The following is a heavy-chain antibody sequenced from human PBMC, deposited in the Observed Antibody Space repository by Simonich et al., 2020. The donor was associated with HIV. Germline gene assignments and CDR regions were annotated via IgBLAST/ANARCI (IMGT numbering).Heavy chain of an antibody. J-gene: IGHJ6*02. V-gene: IGHV4-38-2*01. Sequence: QVQLQESGPGLVKPSETLSLTCAVSGYSISSGYYWGWSRQPPGKGLEWIGSINHSGSTYYNPSLKSRVTISVDTSKNQFSLKLSAVTAADTAVYYCASGYYYDSSGYPWYYYGMDVWGQGTTVTVSS. CDR2: INHSGST. D-gene: IGHD3-22*01. CDR1: GYSISSGYY. CDR3: ASGYYYDSSGYPWYYYGMDV.